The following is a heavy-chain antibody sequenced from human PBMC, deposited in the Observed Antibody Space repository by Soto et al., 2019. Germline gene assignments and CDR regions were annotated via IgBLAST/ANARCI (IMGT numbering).Heavy chain of an antibody. V-gene: IGHV2-70*11. D-gene: IGHD3-22*01. J-gene: IGHJ4*02. Sequence: SGPTLVNPTQTLTLTCTFSGFSLSTSGMCVSWIRQPPGKALEWLARIDWDDDKYYSTSLKTRLTISKDTSKNQVVLTMTNMDPVDTATYYCARNYYYDSSGYYYSSPFDYWGQGTLVTVSS. CDR2: IDWDDDK. CDR1: GFSLSTSGMC. CDR3: ARNYYYDSSGYYYSSPFDY.